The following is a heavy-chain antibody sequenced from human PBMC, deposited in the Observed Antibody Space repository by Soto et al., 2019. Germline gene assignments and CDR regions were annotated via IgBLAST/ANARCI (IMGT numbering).Heavy chain of an antibody. D-gene: IGHD1-1*01. V-gene: IGHV1-69*12. Sequence: QVQLVQSGAEVKKPGSSVKVSCKASGGTLSSHTISWVRQAPGQGLEWMGGILPMFGTATYAKKFQGRVTITADESTSTGYMELNSLRFEDTAEYYCAREVWSDVNYYLGMDVWGQGTTVTVSS. CDR2: ILPMFGTA. CDR3: AREVWSDVNYYLGMDV. CDR1: GGTLSSHT. J-gene: IGHJ6*02.